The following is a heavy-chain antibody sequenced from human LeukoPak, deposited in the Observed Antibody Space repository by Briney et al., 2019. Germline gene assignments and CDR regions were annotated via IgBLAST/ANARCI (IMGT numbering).Heavy chain of an antibody. V-gene: IGHV3-74*01. CDR2: MNGEGTTI. CDR3: ATARNFRFEY. CDR1: GLTFRTTW. Sequence: GRSLRLSCATSGLTFRTTWMHWVRQAPGKGLMWVSRMNGEGTTIDYADSVKGRFTVSRDCAKNTLFLQMNNLRTEDTALYFCATARNFRFEYWGQGSLVIVSA. D-gene: IGHD1-7*01. J-gene: IGHJ4*02.